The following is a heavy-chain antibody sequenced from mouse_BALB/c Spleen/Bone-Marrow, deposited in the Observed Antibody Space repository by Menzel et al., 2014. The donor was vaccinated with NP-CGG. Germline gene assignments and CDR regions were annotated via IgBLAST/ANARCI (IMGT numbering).Heavy chain of an antibody. CDR3: AREDGNYGYWYFDV. CDR2: FNPYNDGT. Sequence: EVKLVESGPELVKPGASVKMSCKASGYTFTSYVMNWVRQKPGQGLEWIGFFNPYNDGTKFNEKFKGKATPTSDKSSSTAYMELSSLTSEDSAVYYCAREDGNYGYWYFDVWGAGTTVTVSS. D-gene: IGHD2-1*01. J-gene: IGHJ1*01. CDR1: GYTFTSYV. V-gene: IGHV1-14*01.